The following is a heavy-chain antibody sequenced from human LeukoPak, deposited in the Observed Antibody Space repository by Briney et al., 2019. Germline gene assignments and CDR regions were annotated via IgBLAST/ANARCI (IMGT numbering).Heavy chain of an antibody. D-gene: IGHD2-2*02. J-gene: IGHJ5*02. CDR1: GGSISDFY. CDR2: TYYSGSS. V-gene: IGHV4-59*01. CDR3: ASLYCSRTSCYMDP. Sequence: SETLSLTCTVSGGSISDFYWSWIRQPPGKGLEWIGYTYYSGSSNYNPSLKSRVTISLDTSKNQFSLNLKSVTAADTAVFYCASLYCSRTSCYMDPWGQGTLVIVSS.